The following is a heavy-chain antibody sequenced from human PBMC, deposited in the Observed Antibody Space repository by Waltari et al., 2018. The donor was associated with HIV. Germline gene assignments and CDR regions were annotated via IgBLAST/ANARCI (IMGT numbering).Heavy chain of an antibody. CDR3: ARASGDYSFYYAMDV. V-gene: IGHV1-69*01. Sequence: QVQLVQSGAEVKKPGSSVKVSYMASGGTFSSYAFNWVRQAPGQGLEWMGGIIPIFDTTNYAQKFQGRVRITADESTGTAYMELSSLRSEDTAVYYCARASGDYSFYYAMDVWGQGTTVTVSS. D-gene: IGHD2-8*02. J-gene: IGHJ6*02. CDR2: IIPIFDTT. CDR1: GGTFSSYA.